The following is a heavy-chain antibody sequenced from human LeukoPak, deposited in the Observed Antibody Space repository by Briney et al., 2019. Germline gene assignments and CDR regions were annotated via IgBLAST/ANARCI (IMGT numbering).Heavy chain of an antibody. D-gene: IGHD3-10*01. V-gene: IGHV5-10-1*01. J-gene: IGHJ4*02. Sequence: GESLKISCKGSGYSFTSYWISWVRQMPGKGLEWMGRIDPSDSYTNYSPSFQGHVTISADKSISTAYLQWSSLKASDTAMYYCETYGSGSYSKYWGQGTLVTLSS. CDR1: GYSFTSYW. CDR2: IDPSDSYT. CDR3: ETYGSGSYSKY.